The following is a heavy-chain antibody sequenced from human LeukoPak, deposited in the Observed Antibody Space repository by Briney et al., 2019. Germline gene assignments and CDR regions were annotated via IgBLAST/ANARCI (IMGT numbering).Heavy chain of an antibody. CDR3: ARELVSLGTGYFDL. J-gene: IGHJ2*01. CDR2: ITGSSTWT. Sequence: GGSLRLSCEAPGFTFGTYGMTWVRQAPGKGLEWVSGITGSSTWTYFADSVKGRFTISRDNSKDTLHLQMNNLRVEDTAIYYCARELVSLGTGYFDLWGRGSLVTVSS. CDR1: GFTFGTYG. D-gene: IGHD7-27*01. V-gene: IGHV3-23*01.